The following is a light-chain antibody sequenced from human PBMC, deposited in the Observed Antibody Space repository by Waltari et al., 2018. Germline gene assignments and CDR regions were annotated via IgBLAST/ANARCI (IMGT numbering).Light chain of an antibody. J-gene: IGKJ4*01. CDR3: QQSHSSPLT. CDR1: QSIRNY. V-gene: IGKV1-39*01. Sequence: DIQMTQSPSSLSASVGDRVTITCRASQSIRNYLNWYQQKPGQAPKLLIYAASSLQSGVPSRFRGSGSETDFTLIISSLQPADFATYFCQQSHSSPLTFGGGTKVEIK. CDR2: AAS.